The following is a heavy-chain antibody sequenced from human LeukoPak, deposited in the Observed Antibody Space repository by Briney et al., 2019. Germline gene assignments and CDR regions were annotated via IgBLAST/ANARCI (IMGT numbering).Heavy chain of an antibody. V-gene: IGHV4-59*08. D-gene: IGHD6-19*01. Sequence: PSETLSLTCIVSGASVGSSYWSWIRQAPGKGLEWIGYIYYDGTTDYNPSLKSRVVISVDTSKNQFSLRLDSLTARDTAVYYCARHQNHGGWYKLVSNFDYWGQGTLVTVSS. CDR3: ARHQNHGGWYKLVSNFDY. CDR2: IYYDGTT. J-gene: IGHJ4*02. CDR1: GASVGSSY.